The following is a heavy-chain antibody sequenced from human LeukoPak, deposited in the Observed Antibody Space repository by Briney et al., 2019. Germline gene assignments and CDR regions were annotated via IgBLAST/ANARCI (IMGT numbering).Heavy chain of an antibody. J-gene: IGHJ5*02. D-gene: IGHD6-13*01. Sequence: PSETLSLTCTVSGGSISSYYWSWIRQPPGKGLEWIGYIYYSGSINYNPSLKSRVTISVDTSKNQFSLKLSSVTAADTAVYYCARFYSSSWQNWFDPWGQGTLVTVSS. CDR1: GGSISSYY. V-gene: IGHV4-59*08. CDR3: ARFYSSSWQNWFDP. CDR2: IYYSGSI.